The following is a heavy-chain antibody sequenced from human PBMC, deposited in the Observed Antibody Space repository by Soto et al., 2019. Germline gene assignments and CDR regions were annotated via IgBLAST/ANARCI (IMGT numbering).Heavy chain of an antibody. J-gene: IGHJ4*02. CDR1: GFTLRSQR. CDR2: TDTDGGGT. CDR3: ATVFDV. V-gene: IGHV3-74*01. Sequence: EVQLVESGGGLVKLGGSLRVSCPASGFTLRSQRIPWFRQAPGRGLEWVSRTDTDGGGTSYADSVKGRFTISTDNAENTVYLQMNGLRVEDTAVYYCATVFDVWGQGTLVTVSS. D-gene: IGHD4-17*01.